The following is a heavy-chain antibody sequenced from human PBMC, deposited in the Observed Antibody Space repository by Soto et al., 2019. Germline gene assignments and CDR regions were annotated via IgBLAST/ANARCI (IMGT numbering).Heavy chain of an antibody. CDR1: GFSFTSYE. Sequence: EVQLVESGGGLVQPGRSLRLSCAASGFSFTSYEFNWVRQAPGKGLEWISYIGTSGTNIYYAPSVKGRFTVSRDNAKNALYLQTNSLRAEDTAIYYCAREELNCGGDCFAFWGQGALVTVSS. V-gene: IGHV3-48*03. J-gene: IGHJ4*02. CDR2: IGTSGTNI. CDR3: AREELNCGGDCFAF. D-gene: IGHD2-21*01.